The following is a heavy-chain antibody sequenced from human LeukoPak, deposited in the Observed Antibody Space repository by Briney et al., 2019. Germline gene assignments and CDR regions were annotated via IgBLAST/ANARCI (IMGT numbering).Heavy chain of an antibody. D-gene: IGHD1-26*01. CDR1: GGSISSSSYY. J-gene: IGHJ3*02. Sequence: KPSETLSLTCTVSGGSISSSSYYWGWIRQPPGKGLERIGSIYYSGSTYYNPSLRSRVTISVDTSKNQFSLKLSSVTAADTAVYYCARLGISGSYYRGAFDIWGQGTMVTVSS. V-gene: IGHV4-39*01. CDR3: ARLGISGSYYRGAFDI. CDR2: IYYSGST.